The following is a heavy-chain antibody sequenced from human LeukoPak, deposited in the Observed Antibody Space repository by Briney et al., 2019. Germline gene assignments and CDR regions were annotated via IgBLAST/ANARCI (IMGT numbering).Heavy chain of an antibody. CDR3: ARRLADRYSYFDY. V-gene: IGHV4-31*03. J-gene: IGHJ4*02. Sequence: SQTLSLTCTVSGGSISSDYYWSWIRPLPGKGLEWIGYIYYSGTTYYNTSLKSRVTISLDTSKNQFSLKLSSVTAADTAVYYCARRLADRYSYFDYWGQGALVTDSS. D-gene: IGHD2-21*01. CDR2: IYYSGTT. CDR1: GGSISSDYY.